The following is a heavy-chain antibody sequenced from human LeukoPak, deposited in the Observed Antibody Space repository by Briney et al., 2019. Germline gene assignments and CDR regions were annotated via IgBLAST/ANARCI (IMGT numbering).Heavy chain of an antibody. D-gene: IGHD2-21*01. CDR2: IYFSGST. CDR3: ARNSSRDCGREDCHPGGWLAT. V-gene: IGHV4-39*01. CDR1: GGSIRRPTDY. J-gene: IGHJ5*02. Sequence: SETLSLTCTVSGGSIRRPTDYWVWVRQAPGKRLQWLASIYFSGSTHYSPSLKSRLTISVDTAKNQFSLKLTSVTAEDTAIYFCARNSSRDCGREDCHPGGWLATWGQEMSVSVSS.